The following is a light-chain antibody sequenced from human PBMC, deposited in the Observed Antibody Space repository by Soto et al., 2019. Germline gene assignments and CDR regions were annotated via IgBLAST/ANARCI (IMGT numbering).Light chain of an antibody. CDR1: QSVSSSY. J-gene: IGKJ2*01. Sequence: EIVLTQSPGTLSLSPGERATLSCRASQSVSSSYLAWYQQNPGQAPRLLIYGASSRATGIPDRFSGSGSGKDFTLTISRLEPEDLAVYYCQQYGSSPYTFGQGTKLEIK. V-gene: IGKV3-20*01. CDR2: GAS. CDR3: QQYGSSPYT.